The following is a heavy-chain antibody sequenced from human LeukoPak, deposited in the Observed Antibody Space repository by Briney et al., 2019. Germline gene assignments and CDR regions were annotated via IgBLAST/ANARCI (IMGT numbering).Heavy chain of an antibody. CDR2: IYYSGST. D-gene: IGHD2-2*01. V-gene: IGHV4-59*01. CDR1: GGSISGYY. CDR3: ARFTGVPAGPYYYHYIDV. Sequence: PSETLSLTCTVSGGSISGYYWSWIRQPPGKGLEYLGYIYYSGSTNYNPSLKSRVTISVDMSKNQFSLRLSSVTAADTAAYYCARFTGVPAGPYYYHYIDVWGKGTTVTVSS. J-gene: IGHJ6*03.